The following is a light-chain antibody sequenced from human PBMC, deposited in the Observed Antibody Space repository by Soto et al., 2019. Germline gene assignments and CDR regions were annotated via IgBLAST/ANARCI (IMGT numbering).Light chain of an antibody. Sequence: EIVLTQSPGTLSLSPGERATLSCRASQSVSSSYLAWYQQKPGQAPRLLIYGASSRATGIPDRFSGSESGTDFTITISRLEPEDCAVYYCQQYGSSPPWTFGQGTKVEIK. J-gene: IGKJ1*01. V-gene: IGKV3-20*01. CDR3: QQYGSSPPWT. CDR1: QSVSSSY. CDR2: GAS.